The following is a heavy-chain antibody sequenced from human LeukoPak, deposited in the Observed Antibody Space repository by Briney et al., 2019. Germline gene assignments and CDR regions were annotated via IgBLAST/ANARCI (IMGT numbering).Heavy chain of an antibody. CDR3: AKDYCSSTTCYYNY. D-gene: IGHD2-2*01. CDR2: ISWNSGNI. CDR1: GFTFDDYA. V-gene: IGHV3-9*01. J-gene: IGHJ4*02. Sequence: GGSLRLSCAASGFTFDDYAMHWVRQAPGKGLEWVSGISWNSGNIGYADSVKGRFTISRDNAKNSLFLQMNSLRAEDTALYYCAKDYCSSTTCYYNYWGQGILVTVSS.